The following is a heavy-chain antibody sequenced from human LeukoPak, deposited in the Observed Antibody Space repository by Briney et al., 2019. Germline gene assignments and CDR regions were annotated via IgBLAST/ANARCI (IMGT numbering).Heavy chain of an antibody. CDR2: IYHSGST. J-gene: IGHJ4*02. D-gene: IGHD1-26*01. V-gene: IGHV4-4*02. Sequence: SSETLSLTCAVSGGSISSSNWWSWVRQPPGKGLEWIGEIYHSGSTNYNPSLKSRVTISVDTSKNQFSLKLSSVTAADTAVYYCARGGSYYYFDYWGQGTLVTVSS. CDR1: GGSISSSNW. CDR3: ARGGSYYYFDY.